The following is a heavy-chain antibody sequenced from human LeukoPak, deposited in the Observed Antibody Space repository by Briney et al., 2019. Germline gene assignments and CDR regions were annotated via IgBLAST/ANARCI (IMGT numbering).Heavy chain of an antibody. Sequence: GGSLRLSCAASGFTFSSYGMHWVRQAPGKGLEWVAVISYDGSKEYHADSVKGRFTISRDNSKNTLYLQMNSLRPEDTAVYYCARVLPDGYWGQGTLVTVSS. D-gene: IGHD1-26*01. V-gene: IGHV3-30*03. J-gene: IGHJ4*02. CDR2: ISYDGSKE. CDR1: GFTFSSYG. CDR3: ARVLPDGY.